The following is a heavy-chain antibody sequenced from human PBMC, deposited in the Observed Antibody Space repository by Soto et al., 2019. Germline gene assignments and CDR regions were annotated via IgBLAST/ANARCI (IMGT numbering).Heavy chain of an antibody. D-gene: IGHD7-27*01. Sequence: EVQLVESGGGLVQPGGSLRLSCAVSGFRFSSFWMHWVRQTPGKGLVWVSRIDRDGSTTGYADSVKGRFTISRDNVKNALYLQMNILRAEDTGVYYCARQTPTGEEDYWGQGTRVIVSS. CDR3: ARQTPTGEEDY. CDR1: GFRFSSFW. J-gene: IGHJ4*02. V-gene: IGHV3-74*01. CDR2: IDRDGSTT.